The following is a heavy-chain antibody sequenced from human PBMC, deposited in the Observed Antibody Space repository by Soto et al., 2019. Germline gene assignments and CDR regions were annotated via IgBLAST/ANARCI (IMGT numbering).Heavy chain of an antibody. CDR3: ARGVQQLAYYFDY. J-gene: IGHJ4*02. CDR1: GFTFSSYG. Sequence: QVQLVESGGGVVQPGRSLRLSCAASGFTFSSYGMHWVRQAPGKGLEWVAVIWYDGSNKYYADSVKGRFTISRDNSKNTLYLQMNSLRAEDTAVYYCARGVQQLAYYFDYWGQGTLVTVSS. V-gene: IGHV3-33*01. D-gene: IGHD6-13*01. CDR2: IWYDGSNK.